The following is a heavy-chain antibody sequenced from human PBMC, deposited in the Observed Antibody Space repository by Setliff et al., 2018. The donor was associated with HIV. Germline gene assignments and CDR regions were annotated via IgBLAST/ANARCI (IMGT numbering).Heavy chain of an antibody. V-gene: IGHV3-30*02. CDR1: GFIFSSYA. J-gene: IGHJ4*02. CDR3: AKVKVPTTDLYFLDY. CDR2: VRYDESNK. D-gene: IGHD1-1*01. Sequence: GGSLRLSCAASGFIFSSYAMHWVRQAPGKGLEWVACVRYDESNKYYAESVKDRFTISRDNSKNMVYLQMNSLRAEDTALYYCAKVKVPTTDLYFLDYWGQGTPV.